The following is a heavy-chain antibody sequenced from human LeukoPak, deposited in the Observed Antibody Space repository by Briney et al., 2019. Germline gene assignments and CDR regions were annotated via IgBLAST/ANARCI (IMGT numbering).Heavy chain of an antibody. D-gene: IGHD3-10*01. V-gene: IGHV3-48*01. CDR3: ARDREYYYGSGSYSEEWFDP. CDR2: ISSSSSTI. Sequence: PGGSLRLSCTASGFTFGDYAMTWVRQAPGKGLEWVSYISSSSSTIYYADSVKGRFTISRDNAKNSLYLQMNSLRAEDTAVYYCARDREYYYGSGSYSEEWFDPWGQGTLVTVSS. CDR1: GFTFGDYA. J-gene: IGHJ5*02.